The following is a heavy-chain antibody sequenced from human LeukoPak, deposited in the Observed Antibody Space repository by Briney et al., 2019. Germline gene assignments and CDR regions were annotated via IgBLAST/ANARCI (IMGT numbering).Heavy chain of an antibody. CDR1: GYTFTSYG. CDR2: ISAYNGNT. J-gene: IGHJ6*02. D-gene: IGHD2-2*02. CDR3: ARAVVVPAAINYYYYYGMDV. V-gene: IGHV1-18*01. Sequence: GASVKVSCKASGYTFTSYGISWVRQAPGQGLEWMGWISAYNGNTNYAQKLQGRVTMTTDTSTSTAYMELRSLRSDDTAVCYCARAVVVPAAINYYYYYGMDVWGQGTTVTVSS.